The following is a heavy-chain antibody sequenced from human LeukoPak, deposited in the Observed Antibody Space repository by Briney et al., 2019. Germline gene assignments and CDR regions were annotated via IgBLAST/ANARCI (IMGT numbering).Heavy chain of an antibody. V-gene: IGHV4-59*01. CDR1: GDSISIYY. D-gene: IGHD6-25*01. Sequence: PSETLSLTCGVSGDSISIYYWSWIRQPPGRGLQWIGYINYSGSTNYNPSLKSRVTVSADTSKNQFSLELSSVTAADTAVYYCARGGTRLYTSGSLDYWGQGILVTVSS. CDR2: INYSGST. J-gene: IGHJ4*02. CDR3: ARGGTRLYTSGSLDY.